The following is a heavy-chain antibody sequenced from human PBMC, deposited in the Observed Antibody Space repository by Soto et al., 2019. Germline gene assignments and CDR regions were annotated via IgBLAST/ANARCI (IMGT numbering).Heavy chain of an antibody. V-gene: IGHV5-51*01. J-gene: IGHJ4*02. CDR3: ARLRSVTXAKYYFDY. CDR1: GYSFTSYW. CDR2: IYPGDSDT. Sequence: PGESLKISCKGSGYSFTSYWIGWVRQMPGKGLEWMGIIYPGDSDTRYSPSFQGQVTISADKSISTAYLQWSSLKASDTAMYYCARLRSVTXAKYYFDYWGQGTLFTVSS. D-gene: IGHD4-17*01.